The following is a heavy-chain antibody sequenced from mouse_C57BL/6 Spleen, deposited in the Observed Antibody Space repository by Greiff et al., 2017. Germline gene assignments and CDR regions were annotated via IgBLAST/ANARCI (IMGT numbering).Heavy chain of an antibody. J-gene: IGHJ2*01. Sequence: QVQLQQPGAELVKPGASVKMSCKASGYTFTSYWITWVKQRPGQGLEWIGDIYPGSGSTNYNEKFKSKATLTVDTSSSTAYMQLSSLTSEDSAVYYCARRGIPTVVAPFDYWGQGTTLTVSS. V-gene: IGHV1-55*01. CDR3: ARRGIPTVVAPFDY. CDR1: GYTFTSYW. D-gene: IGHD1-1*01. CDR2: IYPGSGST.